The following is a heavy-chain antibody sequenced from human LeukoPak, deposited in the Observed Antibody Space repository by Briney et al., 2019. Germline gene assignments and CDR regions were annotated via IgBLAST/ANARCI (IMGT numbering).Heavy chain of an antibody. Sequence: GWSLRLSCVASGFTFSSYGMSWVRQAPGKGLEWVANIKQDGSEKYYVDSVKGRFTISRDNAKNSLYLQMNSLRAEDTAVYYCATDCPYDILTGYCYWGQGTLVTVYS. CDR3: ATDCPYDILTGYCY. CDR2: IKQDGSEK. D-gene: IGHD3-9*01. J-gene: IGHJ4*02. V-gene: IGHV3-7*01. CDR1: GFTFSSYG.